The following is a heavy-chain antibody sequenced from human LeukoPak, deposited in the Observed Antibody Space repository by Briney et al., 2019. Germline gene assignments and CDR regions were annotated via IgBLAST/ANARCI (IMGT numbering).Heavy chain of an antibody. Sequence: SETLSLTCTVSGGSISSGGHYWSWIRQPPGKGLEWTGEINHSGSTNYNPSLKSRVTISVDTSKNQFSLKLSSVTAADTAVYYCARHVYNWNYLAAFDIWGQGTMVTVSS. CDR3: ARHVYNWNYLAAFDI. D-gene: IGHD1-7*01. J-gene: IGHJ3*02. CDR1: GGSISSGGHY. V-gene: IGHV4-39*01. CDR2: INHSGST.